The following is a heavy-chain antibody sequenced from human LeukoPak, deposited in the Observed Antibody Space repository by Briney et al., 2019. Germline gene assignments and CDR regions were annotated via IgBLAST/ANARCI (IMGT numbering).Heavy chain of an antibody. CDR3: AGNTAMEYYYMDL. CDR2: IHHSGSI. J-gene: IGHJ6*03. CDR1: DYSISSGYY. D-gene: IGHD5-18*01. Sequence: SETLSLTCAVSDYSISSGYYWGWIRQPPGKELEWIGSIHHSGSIYYDPSLKSRVTISLDMSKNQYSLKVTSVTAADTAVYYCAGNTAMEYYYMDLWGKGTTVTVFS. V-gene: IGHV4-38-2*01.